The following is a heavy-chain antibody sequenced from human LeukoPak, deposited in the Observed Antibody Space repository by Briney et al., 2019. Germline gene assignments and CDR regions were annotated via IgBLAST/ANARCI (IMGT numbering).Heavy chain of an antibody. J-gene: IGHJ6*03. D-gene: IGHD3/OR15-3a*01. V-gene: IGHV3-30-3*01. CDR2: ISYDGSNK. Sequence: GRFLRLSCAASGFTFSSYAMHWVRQAPGKGLEWVAVISYDGSNKYYADSVKGRFTISRDNSKNTLYLQMNSLRVEDTAVFYCAKDPGYDFWSGYVNYMDVWGKGTTVTVSS. CDR3: AKDPGYDFWSGYVNYMDV. CDR1: GFTFSSYA.